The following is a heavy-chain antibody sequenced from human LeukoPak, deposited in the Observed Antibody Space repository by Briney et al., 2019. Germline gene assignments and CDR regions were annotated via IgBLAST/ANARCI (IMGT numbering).Heavy chain of an antibody. CDR3: ARALWFGELNYYYYMDV. V-gene: IGHV3-21*01. J-gene: IGHJ6*03. D-gene: IGHD3-10*01. CDR2: ISSSSNYI. Sequence: GGSLRLSCVVSGFTFSSFRMNWVRQAPGKGLEWVSFISSSSNYIYYADSVKGRFTISRDNAKNSLYLQMNSLRAEDTAVYYCARALWFGELNYYYYMDVWGKGTTVTISS. CDR1: GFTFSSFR.